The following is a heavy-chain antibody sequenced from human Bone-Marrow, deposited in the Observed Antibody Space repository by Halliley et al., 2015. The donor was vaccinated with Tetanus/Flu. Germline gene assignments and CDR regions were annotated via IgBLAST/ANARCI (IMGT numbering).Heavy chain of an antibody. V-gene: IGHV3-11*05. CDR2: ISSSSSYT. J-gene: IGHJ5*02. CDR3: ARAGYSSSWYGNDWFDP. Sequence: ISSSSSYTNYADSVKGRFTISRDNAKNSLYLQMNSLRAEDTAVYYCARAGYSSSWYGNDWFDPWGQGTLVTVSS. D-gene: IGHD6-13*01.